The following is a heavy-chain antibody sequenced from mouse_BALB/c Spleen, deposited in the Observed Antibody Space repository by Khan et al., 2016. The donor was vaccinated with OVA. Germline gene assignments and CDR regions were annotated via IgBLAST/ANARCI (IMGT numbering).Heavy chain of an antibody. D-gene: IGHD1-1*01. J-gene: IGHJ2*01. V-gene: IGHV1-9*01. CDR3: ARVKHGSRDSFDY. Sequence: QVQLQQSGAELMKPGASVKISCKATGYTFSNYWIAWVKQRPGHGLEWIGEILPGSGSTNYNERFKGKATFTSDTSSNTAYMQLSSLTSEDSAVYFCARVKHGSRDSFDYGGQGTILTVSS. CDR1: GYTFSNYW. CDR2: ILPGSGST.